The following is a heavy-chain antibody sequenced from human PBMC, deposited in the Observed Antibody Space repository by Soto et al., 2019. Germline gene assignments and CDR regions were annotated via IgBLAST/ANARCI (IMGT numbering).Heavy chain of an antibody. CDR1: GFTFNNAW. J-gene: IGHJ4*01. CDR2: IKSKTGGVTT. Sequence: GGSLRLSCAASGFTFNNAWMNWVRQAPGKGLEWVGRIKSKTGGVTTDYAAHVKSRFIISRDDSKNMLYLQMNSLKTEDTAVYYCTTDFSSGWFFDHWGQGTLVTVSS. D-gene: IGHD6-19*01. CDR3: TTDFSSGWFFDH. V-gene: IGHV3-15*07.